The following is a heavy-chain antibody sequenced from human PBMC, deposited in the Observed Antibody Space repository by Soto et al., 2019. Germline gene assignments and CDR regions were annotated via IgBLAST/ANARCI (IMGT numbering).Heavy chain of an antibody. D-gene: IGHD6-19*01. CDR1: GDSIGSGDYW. Sequence: QVQLQESGPGLVKPSETLSLTCTVSGDSIGSGDYWWSWIRQSPGKGLEWIGYISYSGSTYYGPSLRSRVTLLVDTSKNQFSVRLSSVTASDSAVYYCARASSGWYFDHWGQGTLVTVSS. V-gene: IGHV4-30-4*01. CDR3: ARASSGWYFDH. J-gene: IGHJ4*02. CDR2: ISYSGST.